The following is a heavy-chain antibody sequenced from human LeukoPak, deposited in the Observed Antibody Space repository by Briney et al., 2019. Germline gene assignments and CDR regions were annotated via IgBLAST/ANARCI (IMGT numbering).Heavy chain of an antibody. CDR3: ARRGYSGYGSFDC. V-gene: IGHV4-39*01. CDR1: GASISSSSYY. J-gene: IGHJ4*02. D-gene: IGHD5-12*01. CDR2: IFCSGST. Sequence: SETLSLTCTVSGASISSSSYYWGCIRQPPGKGLEWLGSIFCSGSTYYNPSLKSRVTISVDTSKNQFSLKLSSVTAADTAVYYCARRGYSGYGSFDCWGQGTLVTVSS.